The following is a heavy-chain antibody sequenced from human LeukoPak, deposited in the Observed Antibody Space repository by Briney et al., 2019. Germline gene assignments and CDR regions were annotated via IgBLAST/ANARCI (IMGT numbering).Heavy chain of an antibody. D-gene: IGHD2-15*01. CDR3: ARALGYCSSSRCYSLDY. CDR2: IYYIGST. Sequence: SQTLSLTCTVSGGSINSGDYYWSWIRQPPGKGLEWIGYIYYIGSTYYKPSLMSRVTMSLDTSKNQFPLKLSSVTAADTAVYYCARALGYCSSSRCYSLDYWGQGTLVTVSS. CDR1: GGSINSGDYY. V-gene: IGHV4-30-4*08. J-gene: IGHJ4*02.